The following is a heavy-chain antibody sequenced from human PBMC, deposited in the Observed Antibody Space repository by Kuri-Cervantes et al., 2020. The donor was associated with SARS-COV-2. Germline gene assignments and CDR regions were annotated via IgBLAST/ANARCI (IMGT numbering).Heavy chain of an antibody. Sequence: ASVKVSCKASGYTFTGYYIHWVRQAPGHGLEWMGWINPSGGGTHYSQKFQGRVTMTEDTSTDTAYMELSSLRPEDTAVYYCATGPPLVGATSLGGWFDPWGQGTLVTVSS. D-gene: IGHD1-26*01. V-gene: IGHV1-2*02. CDR3: ATGPPLVGATSLGGWFDP. J-gene: IGHJ5*02. CDR1: GYTFTGYY. CDR2: INPSGGGT.